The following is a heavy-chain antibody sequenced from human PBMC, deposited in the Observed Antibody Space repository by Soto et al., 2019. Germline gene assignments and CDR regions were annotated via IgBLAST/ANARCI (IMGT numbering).Heavy chain of an antibody. V-gene: IGHV1-69*01. Sequence: QVQLVQSGAEVKKPGSSVKVSCKASGGTFSSYAISWVRQAPGQGLEWMGGIIPIFGTANYAQKFQGRVTITADESTSTAYMELSSLRSEDTAVYYCARDSSRARDYDIDDYYYYGMDVWGQGTTVTVSS. CDR3: ARDSSRARDYDIDDYYYYGMDV. J-gene: IGHJ6*02. CDR2: IIPIFGTA. D-gene: IGHD3-9*01. CDR1: GGTFSSYA.